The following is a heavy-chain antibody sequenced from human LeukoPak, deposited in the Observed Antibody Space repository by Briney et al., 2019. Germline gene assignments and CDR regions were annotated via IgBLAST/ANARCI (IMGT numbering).Heavy chain of an antibody. CDR3: ARSVGGSYNYYYYYMDV. CDR2: INHSGST. CDR1: GGSFSGYY. V-gene: IGHV4-34*01. Sequence: PSETLSLTCAVYGGSFSGYYWSWIRQPPGKGLEWIGEINHSGSTNYNPSLKSRVTTSVDTSKNQFSLKLSSVTAADTAVYYCARSVGGSYNYYYYYMDVWGKGTTVTVSS. J-gene: IGHJ6*03. D-gene: IGHD1-26*01.